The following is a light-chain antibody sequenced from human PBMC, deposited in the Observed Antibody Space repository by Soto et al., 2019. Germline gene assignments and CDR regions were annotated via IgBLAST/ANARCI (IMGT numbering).Light chain of an antibody. Sequence: QSVLTQPPSASGTPGQRVTISCSGSSSNIGSNAVSWYQQVPGTAPQLVIYSNNQRPSGVPDRFSGSKSGTSASLAISGLQSEDETDCYCASWDDSLQGVVFGGGTKLPVL. J-gene: IGLJ2*01. CDR2: SNN. CDR3: ASWDDSLQGVV. V-gene: IGLV1-44*01. CDR1: SSNIGSNA.